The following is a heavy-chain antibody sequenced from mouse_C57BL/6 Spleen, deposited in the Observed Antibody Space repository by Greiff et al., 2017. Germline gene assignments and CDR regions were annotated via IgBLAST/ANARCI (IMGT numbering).Heavy chain of an antibody. Sequence: QVQLQQPGAELVMPGASVKLSCKASGYTFTSYWMHWVKQRPGQGLEWIGEIDPSDSYTNYNQTFKGKSTLTVDKSSSTAYMQLSSLTSADSAVYYWARSAYYSNLAWLDEWGKGNLVTVSA. J-gene: IGHJ3*01. CDR3: ARSAYYSNLAWLDE. CDR1: GYTFTSYW. CDR2: IDPSDSYT. V-gene: IGHV1-69*01. D-gene: IGHD2-5*01.